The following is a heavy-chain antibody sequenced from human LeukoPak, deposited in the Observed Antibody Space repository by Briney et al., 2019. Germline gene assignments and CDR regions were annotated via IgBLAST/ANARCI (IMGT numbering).Heavy chain of an antibody. V-gene: IGHV4-34*01. CDR2: INHSGST. CDR3: ARGPPDSSSWYYYNY. J-gene: IGHJ4*02. Sequence: SETLSLTCGVYGGSFSGYYWSWIGQSPGKGVEWMGEINHSGSTKYNPSLESRVTISVDTSKNQFSLKLTSVTTADTAVYYCARGPPDSSSWYYYNYCGQGTLVTVSS. D-gene: IGHD6-13*01. CDR1: GGSFSGYY.